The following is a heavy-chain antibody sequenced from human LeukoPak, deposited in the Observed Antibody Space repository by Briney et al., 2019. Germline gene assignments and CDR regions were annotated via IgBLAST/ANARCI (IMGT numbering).Heavy chain of an antibody. CDR3: AAPLWFGELLGLGY. J-gene: IGHJ4*02. CDR2: TNPNSGDT. Sequence: ASVRVSCKASGYTFTDFYIHWVRQAPGQGLEWMGWTNPNSGDTKYAHTFQGRVTMTRDTSISTAYMELSSLRFDDTAMYFCAAPLWFGELLGLGYWGQGTLVTVSS. V-gene: IGHV1-2*02. CDR1: GYTFTDFY. D-gene: IGHD3-10*01.